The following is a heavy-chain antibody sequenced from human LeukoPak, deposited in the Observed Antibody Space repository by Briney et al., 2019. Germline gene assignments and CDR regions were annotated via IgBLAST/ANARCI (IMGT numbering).Heavy chain of an antibody. CDR3: ARSQDSASWYYFHH. D-gene: IGHD6-13*01. J-gene: IGHJ1*01. CDR1: GFTFSSYG. V-gene: IGHV3-30*03. Sequence: GGSLRLSCAASGFTFSSYGMHWVRQAPGKGLEWVAVISYEGSNIYYADSVKGRFTISRDNSKNMLYLQMNNLRPEDAAVYYCARSQDSASWYYFHHWGQGTLVTISS. CDR2: ISYEGSNI.